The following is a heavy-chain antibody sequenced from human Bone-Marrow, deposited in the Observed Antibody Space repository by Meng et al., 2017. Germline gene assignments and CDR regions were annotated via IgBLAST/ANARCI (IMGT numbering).Heavy chain of an antibody. CDR1: GFTFSSYE. J-gene: IGHJ3*02. CDR3: ARARGYSYGYAFDI. Sequence: GESLKISCAASGFTFSSYEMNWVRQAPGKGLEWVSYISSSGSTIYYADSVKGRFTISRDNAKNSLYLQMGGLRAEDMAVYYCARARGYSYGYAFDIWGQGTMVTVSS. V-gene: IGHV3-48*03. CDR2: ISSSGSTI. D-gene: IGHD5-18*01.